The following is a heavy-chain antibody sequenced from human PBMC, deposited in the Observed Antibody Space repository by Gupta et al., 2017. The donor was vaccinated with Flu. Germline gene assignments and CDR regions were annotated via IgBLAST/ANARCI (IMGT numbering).Heavy chain of an antibody. D-gene: IGHD3-16*01. CDR1: Y. J-gene: IGHJ2*01. Sequence: YWGWIRQTTGRGMEWIASVHYSGTTVFNPSLESRVKTSRDKSKKLFFLSLSSVTAADGGLYFCARADDSEINAASYWFFNFWGRGDRGTVSS. CDR3: ARADDSEINAASYWFFNF. CDR2: VHYSGTT. V-gene: IGHV4-39*01.